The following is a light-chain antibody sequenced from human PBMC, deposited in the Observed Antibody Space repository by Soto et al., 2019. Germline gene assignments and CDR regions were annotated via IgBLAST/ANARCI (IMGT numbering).Light chain of an antibody. Sequence: EVVLTQSPATLSVSPGAGATLSCRASQSVGSNLAWYQQKPGQTPRVLIYGASTRAIGIPARFSGSGFGTEFTHTISSLQSEDFVVYYCQQYSNWPLLSFGGGTKVEIK. CDR3: QQYSNWPLLS. V-gene: IGKV3-15*01. J-gene: IGKJ4*01. CDR2: GAS. CDR1: QSVGSN.